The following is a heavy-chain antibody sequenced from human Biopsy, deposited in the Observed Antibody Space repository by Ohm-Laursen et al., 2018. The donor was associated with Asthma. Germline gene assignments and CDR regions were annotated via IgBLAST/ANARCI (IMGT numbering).Heavy chain of an antibody. V-gene: IGHV5-51*01. CDR2: IFPGDSDT. J-gene: IGHJ4*02. Sequence: ESLRISCKASGYTFTSYWIGWVRQMPGKGLEWTGIIFPGDSDTIYSPSFQGQVTISADKSISTAYLQWSSLKTSDTAIYYCARLAYGSGSFFDFWGQGTLVTVAS. CDR3: ARLAYGSGSFFDF. CDR1: GYTFTSYW. D-gene: IGHD3-10*01.